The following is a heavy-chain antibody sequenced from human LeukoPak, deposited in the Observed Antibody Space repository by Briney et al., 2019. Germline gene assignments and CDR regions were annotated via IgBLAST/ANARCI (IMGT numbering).Heavy chain of an antibody. Sequence: GGALRLSCAPSGFTFRSYGMHWVRQAPGGGREYVSAISSNGGRTYYANSVKGRFTISRDNARNTLYLQMGSLRAEDMAVYYCATYYYDSGGFHFHHWGQGTLVTVSS. CDR1: GFTFRSYG. J-gene: IGHJ1*01. CDR3: ATYYYDSGGFHFHH. V-gene: IGHV3-64*01. D-gene: IGHD3-22*01. CDR2: ISSNGGRT.